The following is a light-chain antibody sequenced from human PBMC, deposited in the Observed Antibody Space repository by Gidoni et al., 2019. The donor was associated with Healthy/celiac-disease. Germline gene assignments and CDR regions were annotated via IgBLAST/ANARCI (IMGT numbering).Light chain of an antibody. Sequence: EIVMTQSPATLSVSPGERATLSCRASQSVSSNLAWYQQKPGQAPRLRIYGASTRATGIPARFSGSGSGTEFTLTISSLQSEDFAVYYCQKYNNWPWTFGQGTKVEIK. CDR3: QKYNNWPWT. V-gene: IGKV3-15*01. CDR1: QSVSSN. J-gene: IGKJ1*01. CDR2: GAS.